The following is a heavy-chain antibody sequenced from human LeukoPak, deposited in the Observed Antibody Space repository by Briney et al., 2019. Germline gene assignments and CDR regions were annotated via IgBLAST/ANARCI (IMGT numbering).Heavy chain of an antibody. D-gene: IGHD6-19*01. CDR2: IYYSGST. V-gene: IGHV4-39*01. CDR3: SRHEHKAVAGDT. CDR1: GGSISSSSYY. Sequence: SETLSLTCTVSGGSISSSSYYWGWIRQPPGKGLEWIGSIYYSGSTYYNPSLKSRVTISIDTSKNQFSLNLNSVTAADTSVYYCSRHEHKAVAGDTWGQGILVTVSS. J-gene: IGHJ5*02.